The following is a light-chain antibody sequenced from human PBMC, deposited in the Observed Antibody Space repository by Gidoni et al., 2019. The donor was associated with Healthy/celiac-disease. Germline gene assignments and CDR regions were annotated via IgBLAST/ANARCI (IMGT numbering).Light chain of an antibody. CDR2: EDN. CDR3: QSYDSSSRWV. CDR1: SGSIASNY. V-gene: IGLV6-57*02. J-gene: IGLJ3*02. Sequence: NFILTQPHSVSDSPGKTVTISCTGTSGSIASNYVQWYQQRPGSAPTTVIYEDNQRPSGVPDRFSGSVERSSKSASLTISGLKTEDEADYYCQSYDSSSRWVFGGGTKLTVL.